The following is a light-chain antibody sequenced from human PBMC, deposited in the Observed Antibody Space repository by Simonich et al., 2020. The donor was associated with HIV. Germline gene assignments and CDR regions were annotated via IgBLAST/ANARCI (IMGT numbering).Light chain of an antibody. CDR1: QSVSSY. J-gene: IGKJ4*01. CDR3: QQRSNWPPFT. CDR2: DAS. V-gene: IGKV3-11*01. Sequence: EIVLTQSPATLSLSPGERATLSCRASQSVSSYLAWNQQKPGQAPRLLIYDASNRATGFPARFSGSGSWTDFTLTISSLEPEDFAVYYCQQRSNWPPFTFGGGTKVEIK.